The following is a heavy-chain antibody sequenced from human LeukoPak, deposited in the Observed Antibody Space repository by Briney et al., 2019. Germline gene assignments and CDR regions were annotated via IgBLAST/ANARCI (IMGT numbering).Heavy chain of an antibody. J-gene: IGHJ5*02. Sequence: PSETLSLTCTVSGGSISSYYWSWIRQPPGKGLEWIGYIYYSGSTNYNPSLKSRVTISVDTSKNQFSLKLSSVIAADTAVYYCARERDEYCGADCLFRWFDPWGQGTLVTVSS. D-gene: IGHD2-21*01. V-gene: IGHV4-59*01. CDR2: IYYSGST. CDR1: GGSISSYY. CDR3: ARERDEYCGADCLFRWFDP.